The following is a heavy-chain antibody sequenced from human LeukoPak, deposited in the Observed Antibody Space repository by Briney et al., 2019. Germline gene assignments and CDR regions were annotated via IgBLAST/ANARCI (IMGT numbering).Heavy chain of an antibody. Sequence: GGSLRLSCAASGFTFSSYAMSWVRQAPGKGLEWVSAISGSGGSTFYADSVKGRFSISRDNSKNTLYLQMNSLRAEDTAVYYCAKSYYDFWSGKPDAFDIWGQGTMVTVSS. V-gene: IGHV3-23*01. CDR2: ISGSGGST. CDR1: GFTFSSYA. CDR3: AKSYYDFWSGKPDAFDI. J-gene: IGHJ3*02. D-gene: IGHD3-3*01.